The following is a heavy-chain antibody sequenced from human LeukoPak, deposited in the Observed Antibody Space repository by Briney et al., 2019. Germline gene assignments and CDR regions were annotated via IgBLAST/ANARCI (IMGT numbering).Heavy chain of an antibody. V-gene: IGHV3-20*04. CDR2: INWNGNST. J-gene: IGHJ4*02. Sequence: GGSLRLSCAASGFTFDDYGMSWVRQAPGEGLDWFSAINWNGNSTGYADSVKGRFTISRDNAKNSLYLQMNSLRAEDTALYYCARSLGRRRIAAAGMDYFDYWGQGTLVTVSS. CDR1: GFTFDDYG. D-gene: IGHD6-13*01. CDR3: ARSLGRRRIAAAGMDYFDY.